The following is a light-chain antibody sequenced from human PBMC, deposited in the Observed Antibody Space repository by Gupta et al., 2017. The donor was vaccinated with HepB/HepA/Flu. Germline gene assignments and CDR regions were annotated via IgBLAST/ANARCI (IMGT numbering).Light chain of an antibody. Sequence: ELVMTQSPATLSASPGERATLSCRASQSVSSNLAWYQQKPGQTPRLLIYGASTRATGIPARCSGSGSGTEFTLTISSLQSEDVSVYYWQKYNNWPPTFGQGTKVEIK. CDR3: QKYNNWPPT. CDR2: GAS. V-gene: IGKV3-15*01. J-gene: IGKJ1*01. CDR1: QSVSSN.